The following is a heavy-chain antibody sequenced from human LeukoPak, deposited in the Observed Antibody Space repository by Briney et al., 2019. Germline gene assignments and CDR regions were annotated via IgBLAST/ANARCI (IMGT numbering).Heavy chain of an antibody. J-gene: IGHJ4*02. CDR1: GFTFSSYA. CDR3: AKLRDMGASHHFDY. Sequence: GGSLRLSRAASGFTFSSYAMSWVRQAPGKGLEWVSAISGSGGSTYYADSVKGRFTISRDNSKNALYLQMNSLRAEDTAVYYCAKLRDMGASHHFDYWGQGTLVTVSS. V-gene: IGHV3-23*01. D-gene: IGHD1-26*01. CDR2: ISGSGGST.